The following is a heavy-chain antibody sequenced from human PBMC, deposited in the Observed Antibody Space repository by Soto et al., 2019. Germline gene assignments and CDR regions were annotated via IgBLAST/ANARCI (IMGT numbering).Heavy chain of an antibody. Sequence: QVQLVESGGGVVQPGRSLRLSCAASGFAFSIYGMHWVRQAPGKGLEWVADISYDGSKKHYADSVKGRFTISRDNSRNTLYLKMNSLRDEDTAVYYCGRILSCSYGVCPDTIDYWGQGTLVTVSS. J-gene: IGHJ4*02. D-gene: IGHD2-8*01. CDR1: GFAFSIYG. CDR3: GRILSCSYGVCPDTIDY. V-gene: IGHV3-30*03. CDR2: ISYDGSKK.